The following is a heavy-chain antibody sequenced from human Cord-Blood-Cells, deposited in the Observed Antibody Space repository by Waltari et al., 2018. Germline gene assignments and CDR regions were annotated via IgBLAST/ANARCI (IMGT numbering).Heavy chain of an antibody. CDR3: ARDHDYSNYYYYYGMDV. CDR2: INTNTGNP. D-gene: IGHD4-4*01. CDR1: GYTFTSLA. J-gene: IGHJ6*02. V-gene: IGHV7-4-1*01. Sequence: QVQLVQSGSELKKPGASVKVSCKPSGYTFTSLALNWVRQAPGQGLEWMGWINTNTGNPTYAQGFTGRFVFSLDTSVSTAYLQICSLKAEDTAVYYCARDHDYSNYYYYYGMDVWGQGTTVTVSS.